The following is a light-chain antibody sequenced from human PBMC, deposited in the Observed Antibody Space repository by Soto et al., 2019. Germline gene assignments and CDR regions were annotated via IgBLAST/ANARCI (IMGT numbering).Light chain of an antibody. CDR2: DAS. Sequence: DIQMTQSPSTLSASVGDRVTITCRASQSIGTWLAWYQQKPGKAPKLLIFDASSLESGVPSRFSGSGSGTEFTLIISSLQPDDFATYYCQQYNNWPPLTFGGGTKVEIK. V-gene: IGKV1-5*01. J-gene: IGKJ4*01. CDR1: QSIGTW. CDR3: QQYNNWPPLT.